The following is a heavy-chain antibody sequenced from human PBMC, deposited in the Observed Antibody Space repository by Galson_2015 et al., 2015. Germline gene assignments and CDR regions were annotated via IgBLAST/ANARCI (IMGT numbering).Heavy chain of an antibody. Sequence: SLRLSCAASGFAFSSYEMNWVRQAPGKGLEWVSYISSSGSTIYCADSVKGRFTISRDNAKNSLYLQMNSLRAEDTAVYYCARAIVGDAFDIWGQGTMVTVSS. CDR3: ARAIVGDAFDI. CDR1: GFAFSSYE. CDR2: ISSSGSTI. J-gene: IGHJ3*02. V-gene: IGHV3-48*03. D-gene: IGHD2-21*01.